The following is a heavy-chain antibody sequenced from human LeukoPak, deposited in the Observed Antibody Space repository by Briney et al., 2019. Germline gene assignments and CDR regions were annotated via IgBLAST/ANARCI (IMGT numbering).Heavy chain of an antibody. D-gene: IGHD4-11*01. V-gene: IGHV4-39*07. CDR2: IYYSGST. CDR3: AREKHDYSNYPTSFNWFDP. J-gene: IGHJ5*02. CDR1: CVSISSRSYY. Sequence: PSETVSLTCTLSCVSISSRSYYWGWLRQPPGKGLEWIGSIYYSGSTYYNPSLKSRFTISVHTPKDPFSLKLSAVTAADTAVYYCAREKHDYSNYPTSFNWFDPWGQGTLVTVSS.